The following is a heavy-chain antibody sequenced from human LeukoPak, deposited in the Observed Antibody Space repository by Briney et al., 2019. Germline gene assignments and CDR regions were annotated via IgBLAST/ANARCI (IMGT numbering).Heavy chain of an antibody. V-gene: IGHV1-2*06. J-gene: IGHJ4*02. CDR2: TNPNSGGT. D-gene: IGHD3-22*01. CDR3: ARDGMSYYDSSGYYVY. Sequence: ASVKVSCKASGYTFTGYYMHWVRQAPGQGLEWMGRTNPNSGGTNYAQKFQGRVTMTRDTSISTAYMELSRLRSDDTAVYYCARDGMSYYDSSGYYVYWGQGTLVTVSS. CDR1: GYTFTGYY.